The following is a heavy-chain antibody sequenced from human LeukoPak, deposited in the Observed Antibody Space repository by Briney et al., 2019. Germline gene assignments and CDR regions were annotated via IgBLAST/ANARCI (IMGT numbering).Heavy chain of an antibody. CDR1: GFTFDDYA. D-gene: IGHD3-10*01. CDR2: ISWNSGSI. CDR3: AKDIGDMVRGNAFDI. Sequence: GGSLRLSCAASGFTFDDYAMHRVRQAPGKGLEWVSGISWNSGSIGYADSVKGRFTISRDNAKNSLYLQMNSLRAEDTALYYCAKDIGDMVRGNAFDIWGQGTMVTVSS. V-gene: IGHV3-9*01. J-gene: IGHJ3*02.